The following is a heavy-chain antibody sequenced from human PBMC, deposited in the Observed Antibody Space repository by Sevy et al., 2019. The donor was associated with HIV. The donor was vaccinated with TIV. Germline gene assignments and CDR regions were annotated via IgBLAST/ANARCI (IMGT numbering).Heavy chain of an antibody. D-gene: IGHD1-26*01. CDR3: ARAFSGSNFEY. CDR1: GYTFTGYY. J-gene: IGHJ4*02. CDR2: INPNSGGT. Sequence: ASVKVSCKASGYTFTGYYIYWVRQAPGQGLEWMGWINPNSGGTNYAQKFQGRVTMTRDTSITPAYMELSRLKSDDTAVYYCARAFSGSNFEYWGQGTLVTVSS. V-gene: IGHV1-2*02.